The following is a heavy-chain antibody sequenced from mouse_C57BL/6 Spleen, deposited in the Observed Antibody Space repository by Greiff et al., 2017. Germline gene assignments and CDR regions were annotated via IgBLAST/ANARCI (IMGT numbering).Heavy chain of an antibody. CDR1: GFTFSSYA. J-gene: IGHJ4*01. V-gene: IGHV5-4*01. CDR2: ISDGGSYT. CDR3: ARDEGYDRGLAMDY. Sequence: EVKVVESGGGLVKPGGSLKLSCAASGFTFSSYAMSWVRQTPEKRLEWVATISDGGSYTYYPDNVKGRFTISRDNAKNNLYLQMSHLKSEDTAMYYCARDEGYDRGLAMDYWGQGTSVTVSS. D-gene: IGHD2-2*01.